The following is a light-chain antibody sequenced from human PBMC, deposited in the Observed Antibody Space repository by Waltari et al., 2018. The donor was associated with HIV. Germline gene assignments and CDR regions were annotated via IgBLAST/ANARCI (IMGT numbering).Light chain of an antibody. V-gene: IGKV3-15*01. Sequence: GTLSCRASQTVGLNLAWYQQRPGQPPKLLVYGASIRASGVSSRFTGSGSGTEFTLTITSVRSEDFAMYFCQQYDVWPLTFGGGTNVDLK. CDR2: GAS. CDR1: QTVGLN. CDR3: QQYDVWPLT. J-gene: IGKJ4*01.